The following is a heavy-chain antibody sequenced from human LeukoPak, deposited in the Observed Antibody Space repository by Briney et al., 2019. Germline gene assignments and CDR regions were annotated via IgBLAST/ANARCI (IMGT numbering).Heavy chain of an antibody. CDR1: GGSFSGYY. CDR2: INHSGST. CDR3: ARGRRDNSGYYYNRLGYFQH. V-gene: IGHV4-34*01. Sequence: KASETLSLTCAVYGGSFSGYYWSWIRQPPGKGLEWIGEINHSGSTNYNPSLKSRVTISVDTSKNQFSLKLSSVTAADTAVYYCARGRRDNSGYYYNRLGYFQHWGQGTLVTVSS. J-gene: IGHJ1*01. D-gene: IGHD3-22*01.